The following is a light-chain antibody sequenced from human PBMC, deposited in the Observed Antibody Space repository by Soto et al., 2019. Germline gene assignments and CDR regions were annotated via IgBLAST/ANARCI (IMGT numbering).Light chain of an antibody. Sequence: EIVLTQSPATLSLSPGNRATLSCRASESVSRYLAWYQQKPGQAPRLLIYDASSRAAGIPARFSGSGSGTDFTLTITSLEPEDFAVYYCQQRSDWPSTFGGGTKVEIQ. CDR1: ESVSRY. CDR2: DAS. V-gene: IGKV3-11*01. J-gene: IGKJ4*01. CDR3: QQRSDWPST.